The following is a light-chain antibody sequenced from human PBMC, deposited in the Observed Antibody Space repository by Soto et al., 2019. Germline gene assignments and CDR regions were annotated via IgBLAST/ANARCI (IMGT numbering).Light chain of an antibody. CDR1: QSVSSD. CDR3: QQRSSWPPYT. Sequence: EIVLTQSPATLSLSPGERATLSCRASQSVSSDLAWYQQKPGQAPRLLIYDASNRATGIPARFSGSGSGTDFTLTISSLEPEDFAVYYCQQRSSWPPYTFGPGTRLQIK. J-gene: IGKJ2*01. CDR2: DAS. V-gene: IGKV3-11*01.